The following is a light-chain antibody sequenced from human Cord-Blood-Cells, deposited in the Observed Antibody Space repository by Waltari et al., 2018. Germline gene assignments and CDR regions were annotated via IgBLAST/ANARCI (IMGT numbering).Light chain of an antibody. CDR3: SSYTSSSTSPYV. CDR2: EVS. J-gene: IGLJ1*01. CDR1: SSDVGGYNY. V-gene: IGLV2-14*01. Sequence: QSALTQPAPVSGSPGQSITISCPGTSSDVGGYNYVSWYQQHPGKAPKLMLYEVSNRPSGVSNRFSGSKSGNTASLTISGLQAEDEADYYCSSYTSSSTSPYVFGTGTKVTVL.